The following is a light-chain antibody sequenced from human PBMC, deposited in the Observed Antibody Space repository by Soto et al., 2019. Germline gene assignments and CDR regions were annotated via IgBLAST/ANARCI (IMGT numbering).Light chain of an antibody. CDR1: QSIYRW. CDR3: QQYYSYPWT. CDR2: DAS. J-gene: IGKJ1*01. Sequence: DIQMTQSPSTLSASVGDRVTITCRASQSIYRWLAWYQQKPGEAPNLLINDASNLERGVPSRFSGSGSGTEFTLTINSLQPDDFATFYCQQYYSYPWTFGQGTKVEIK. V-gene: IGKV1-5*01.